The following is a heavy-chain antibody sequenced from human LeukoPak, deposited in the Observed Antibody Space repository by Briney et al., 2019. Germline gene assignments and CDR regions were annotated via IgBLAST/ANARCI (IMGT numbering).Heavy chain of an antibody. Sequence: SETLSLTCTVSGGSICSYYWSWIWQPAGQGLEWFGRIYTSGRINYTPSLKSRVTMSVDTSKNQFSLKLSSVTAADTAVYYCARSTMVRGTYYYYYMDVWGKGTTVTISS. V-gene: IGHV4-4*07. CDR1: GGSICSYY. J-gene: IGHJ6*03. D-gene: IGHD3-10*01. CDR3: ARSTMVRGTYYYYYMDV. CDR2: IYTSGRI.